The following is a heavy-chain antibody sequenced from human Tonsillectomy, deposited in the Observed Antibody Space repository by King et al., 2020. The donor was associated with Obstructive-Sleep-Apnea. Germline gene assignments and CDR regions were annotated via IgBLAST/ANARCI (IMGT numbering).Heavy chain of an antibody. Sequence: VQLVQSGAEVKKPGASVKVSCKASGYTFTNYGINWGRQAPGQGPEWMGWISAYNGNTNYAQKLQGRVTMTTDTSTSTAYMELRSLRSDDTAVYYCARVGGGYNLDFYYGMDVWGQGTTVTVSS. CDR3: ARVGGGYNLDFYYGMDV. V-gene: IGHV1-18*01. J-gene: IGHJ6*02. CDR2: ISAYNGNT. CDR1: GYTFTNYG. D-gene: IGHD5-24*01.